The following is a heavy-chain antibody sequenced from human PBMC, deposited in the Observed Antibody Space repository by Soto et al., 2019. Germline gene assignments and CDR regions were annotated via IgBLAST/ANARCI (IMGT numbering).Heavy chain of an antibody. CDR3: ARGDHYYYGMDV. J-gene: IGHJ6*02. V-gene: IGHV1-3*01. Sequence: GAPVKASSKESGETYTSSSLRSAYQASRHRPEWMGWIHAGNGNTTYSQKFRGSVAINAGTSVSSAYMELSSLRSEDTAVYYCARGDHYYYGMDVWGQGPTVTDSS. CDR2: IHAGNGNT. CDR1: GETYTSSS.